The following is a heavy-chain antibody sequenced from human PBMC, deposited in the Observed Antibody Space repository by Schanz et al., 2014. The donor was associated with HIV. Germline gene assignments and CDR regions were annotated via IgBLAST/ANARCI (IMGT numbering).Heavy chain of an antibody. CDR2: INHSGST. Sequence: QVQLQQWGAGLLKPSETLSLTCAVYGGSFSVYSWSWIRQPPGKGLQWIGEINHSGSTNYNPSLKRRVPISVDTSRIEFSLSLHSVPAADTAVYFCARATTDPFQPPSYFDSWGQGTLVTVSS. D-gene: IGHD1-1*01. CDR3: ARATTDPFQPPSYFDS. J-gene: IGHJ4*02. V-gene: IGHV4-34*02. CDR1: GGSFSVYS.